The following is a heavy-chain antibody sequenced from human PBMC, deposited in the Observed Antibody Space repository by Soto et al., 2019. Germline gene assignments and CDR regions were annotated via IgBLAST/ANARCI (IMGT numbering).Heavy chain of an antibody. CDR2: ITDSGGST. CDR3: APHCFGGPCYSFPNY. V-gene: IGHV3-23*01. J-gene: IGHJ4*02. CDR1: GFTFRNYA. D-gene: IGHD2-15*01. Sequence: PGGSLRLSCAASGFTFRNYAMTWVRQAPGKELEWVSTITDSGGSTYYAGSVKGRFTISRDNSKDTLYLQMNSLRAEDSAIYYCAPHCFGGPCYSFPNYWGQGTLVTVS.